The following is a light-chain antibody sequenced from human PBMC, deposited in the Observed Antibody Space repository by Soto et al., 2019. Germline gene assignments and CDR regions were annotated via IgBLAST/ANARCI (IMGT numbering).Light chain of an antibody. V-gene: IGKV1-5*03. J-gene: IGKJ2*01. CDR1: QSISSW. CDR2: KAS. CDR3: QQYNDYTYT. Sequence: DIQMTQSPSTLSASVGDRVTITCRASQSISSWLAWYQQKPGKAPKLLIYKASILESGVPSRFSGSGSGTRFTLTISSLQPDDFAPYYCQQYNDYTYTFGQGTKLEIK.